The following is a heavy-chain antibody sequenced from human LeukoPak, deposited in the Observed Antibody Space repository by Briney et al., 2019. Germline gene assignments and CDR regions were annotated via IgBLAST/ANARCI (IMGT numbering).Heavy chain of an antibody. CDR1: GGSFSGYY. Sequence: PSETLSLTCAVYGGSFSGYYWSWIRQPPGEGLEWIGEINHSGSTNYNPSLKSRVTISVDTSKNQFSLKLSSVTAADTAVYYCGADSSGYSPTIDYWGQGTLVTVSS. J-gene: IGHJ4*02. D-gene: IGHD3-22*01. CDR2: INHSGST. CDR3: GADSSGYSPTIDY. V-gene: IGHV4-34*01.